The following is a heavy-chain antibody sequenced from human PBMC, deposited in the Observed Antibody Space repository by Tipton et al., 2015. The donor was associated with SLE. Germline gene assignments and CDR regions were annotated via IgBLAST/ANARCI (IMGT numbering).Heavy chain of an antibody. D-gene: IGHD3-3*01. V-gene: IGHV4-39*07. CDR2: VYYTGNS. CDR1: GDSISSSSYY. CDR3: AREAVGSGFGAFDI. J-gene: IGHJ3*02. Sequence: TLSLTCIVSGDSISSSSYYWGWIRQPPGKGLEWVGTVYYTGNSYYNPSLKSRVTTSLDLSKNQFSLKLTSVTAADTAVYYCAREAVGSGFGAFDIWGQGTVVTVSS.